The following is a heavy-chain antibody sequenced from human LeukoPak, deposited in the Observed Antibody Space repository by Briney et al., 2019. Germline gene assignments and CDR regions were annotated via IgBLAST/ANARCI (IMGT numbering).Heavy chain of an antibody. Sequence: PSETLSLTCTVSGGSISSYYWTWIRQPPGKGLEWIAYIYYSGSTNYNPSLKSRVTISVDKSKNQFSLKLRSVTAAETAVYYCAGGEVALNWFDPWGQGTLVTVSS. CDR1: GGSISSYY. CDR2: IYYSGST. D-gene: IGHD2-15*01. J-gene: IGHJ5*02. V-gene: IGHV4-59*01. CDR3: AGGEVALNWFDP.